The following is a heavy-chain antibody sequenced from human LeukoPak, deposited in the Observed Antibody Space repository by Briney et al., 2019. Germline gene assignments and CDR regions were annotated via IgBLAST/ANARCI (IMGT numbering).Heavy chain of an antibody. CDR1: GFAFSSYS. CDR3: VKDLGGEGGSGFPGQ. CDR2: ISGSGADT. Sequence: PGGSLRLSCAACGFAFSSYSMSWVRQAPGKGLEWVSAISGSGADTYYTDSVKGRFTISRDNSKTTLFLQMNSLRAEDTAIYYCVKDLGGEGGSGFPGQWGQGTLVTVSS. D-gene: IGHD3-10*01. V-gene: IGHV3-23*01. J-gene: IGHJ4*02.